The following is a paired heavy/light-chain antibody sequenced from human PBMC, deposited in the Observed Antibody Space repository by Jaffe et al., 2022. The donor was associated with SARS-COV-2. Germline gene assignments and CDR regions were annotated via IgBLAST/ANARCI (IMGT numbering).Light chain of an antibody. CDR2: DAS. CDR1: QSVSSY. V-gene: IGKV3-11*01. Sequence: ETVLTQSPATLSLSPGDRATLSCRTSQSVSSYLAWYQQKPGQAPRLLIYDASNRATGIPARFSGSGSGTDFTLTISSLEPEDFAVYYCQQRRNWPPITFGQGTRLEIK. J-gene: IGKJ5*01. CDR3: QQRRNWPPIT.
Heavy chain of an antibody. V-gene: IGHV3-48*01. CDR1: GFTFSDYN. D-gene: IGHD4-17*01. J-gene: IGHJ4*02. CDR2: TRSSDGTA. Sequence: EVQLVESGGGLVQPGGSLRLSCAASGFTFSDYNINWVRQAPGKGLEWISFTRSSDGTASYADSVKGRFTISRDNAKKSVYLQMNSLRAEDTAVYYCAGGHYGDNVIFDYWGQGTLVTVSS. CDR3: AGGHYGDNVIFDY.